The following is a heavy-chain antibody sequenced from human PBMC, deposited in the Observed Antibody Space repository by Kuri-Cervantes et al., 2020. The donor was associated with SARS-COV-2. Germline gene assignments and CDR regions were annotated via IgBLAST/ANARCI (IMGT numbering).Heavy chain of an antibody. J-gene: IGHJ1*01. Sequence: LRLSCSVSGGSIRSGAYYCHWIRHRPGKGLEWIGNIYYNGVTYYNPSLKSRVTIPVDTSKNQFSLKLSSMTAADTAVYYCATDKPSYGGNGYLQLWGQGTLVTVSS. D-gene: IGHD4-23*01. CDR2: IYYNGVT. V-gene: IGHV4-31*02. CDR1: GGSIRSGAYY. CDR3: ATDKPSYGGNGYLQL.